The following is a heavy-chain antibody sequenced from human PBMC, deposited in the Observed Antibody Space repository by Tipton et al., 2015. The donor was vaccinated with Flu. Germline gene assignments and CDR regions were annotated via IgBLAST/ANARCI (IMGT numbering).Heavy chain of an antibody. D-gene: IGHD2-2*01. Sequence: QLVQSGPEVKKPGESLKISCKGSGYSFTSYWIGWVRQMPGKGLEWMGIIYPGDSDTRYSPSFQGQVTISADKSISTAYLQWSSLKASDTAMYYCARYEGYCSSTSCYLPSHYWGQGTLVTVSS. CDR1: GYSFTSYW. V-gene: IGHV5-51*03. CDR3: ARYEGYCSSTSCYLPSHY. J-gene: IGHJ4*02. CDR2: IYPGDSDT.